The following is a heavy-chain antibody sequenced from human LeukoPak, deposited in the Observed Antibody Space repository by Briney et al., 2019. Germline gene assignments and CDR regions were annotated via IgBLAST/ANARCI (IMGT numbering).Heavy chain of an antibody. J-gene: IGHJ4*02. D-gene: IGHD1-1*01. CDR1: GFTFRSYW. CDR3: ARVEYTFGY. Sequence: GGSLRLSCAASGFTFRSYWMSGVRQPPGKGLEWVASIKQDGSEKYYVDSVKGRFTISRDNAENSLFLQMNSLRAEDTAVYYCARVEYTFGYWGQGTLVTVSS. CDR2: IKQDGSEK. V-gene: IGHV3-7*04.